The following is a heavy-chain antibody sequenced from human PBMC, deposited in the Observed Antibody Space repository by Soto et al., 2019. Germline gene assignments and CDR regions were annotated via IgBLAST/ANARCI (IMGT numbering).Heavy chain of an antibody. CDR1: GYTSTRYG. CDR3: ARDNGYESDY. CDR2: ISAYNGNT. J-gene: IGHJ4*02. Sequence: AXVKVSCKASGYTSTRYGISWVRQAPGQGLEWMGWISAYNGNTNYAQKLQGRVTMTTDTSTSTAYMELRSLRSDDTDVYYCARDNGYESDYWGQGTLVTVSS. V-gene: IGHV1-18*01. D-gene: IGHD5-12*01.